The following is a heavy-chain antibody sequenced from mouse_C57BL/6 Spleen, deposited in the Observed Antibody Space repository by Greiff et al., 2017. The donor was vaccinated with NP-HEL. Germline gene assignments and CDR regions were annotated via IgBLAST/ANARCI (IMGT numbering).Heavy chain of an antibody. CDR3: ARGADGNLFAY. Sequence: QVQLQQPGAELVRPGSSVKLSCKASGYTFTSYWMHWVKQRPIQGLEWIGNIDPSDSETHYNQQFKDKATLTVDKSSSTAYMQLSSLTSEDSAVYYCARGADGNLFAYWGQGTLVTVSA. CDR2: IDPSDSET. D-gene: IGHD2-1*01. J-gene: IGHJ3*01. V-gene: IGHV1-52*01. CDR1: GYTFTSYW.